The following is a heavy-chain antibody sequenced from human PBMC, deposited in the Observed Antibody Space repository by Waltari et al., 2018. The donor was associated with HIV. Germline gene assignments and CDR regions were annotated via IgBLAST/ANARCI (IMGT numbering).Heavy chain of an antibody. CDR1: GFRFDDFA. D-gene: IGHD2-2*01. CDR2: ISWNNGVI. V-gene: IGHV3-9*01. Sequence: EVRLVESGGGLVQPGRSLRLSCVVSGFRFDDFAMHWVRQAPGKGLEWVSGISWNNGVIGYADSVKGRFTVSRDNAKNSLYLEMDSLRPEDTALYFCAKDISSSPPSHFDYWGQGTLVTVSS. J-gene: IGHJ4*02. CDR3: AKDISSSPPSHFDY.